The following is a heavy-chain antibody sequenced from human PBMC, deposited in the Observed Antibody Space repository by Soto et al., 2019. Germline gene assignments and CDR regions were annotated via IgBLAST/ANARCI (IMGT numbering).Heavy chain of an antibody. CDR3: TTDLWFGVPDAFDI. V-gene: IGHV3-15*01. D-gene: IGHD3-10*01. CDR1: GFTFSNAW. J-gene: IGHJ3*02. Sequence: GALRLSCAASGFTFSNAWMSWVRQAPGKGLEWVGRIKSKTDGGTTDYAAPVKGRFTISRGDSKNTLYLQMNSLKTEDTAVYYCTTDLWFGVPDAFDIWGQGTMVTVSS. CDR2: IKSKTDGGTT.